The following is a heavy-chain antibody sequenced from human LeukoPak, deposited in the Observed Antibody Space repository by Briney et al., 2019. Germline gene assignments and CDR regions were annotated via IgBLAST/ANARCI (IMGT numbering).Heavy chain of an antibody. V-gene: IGHV3-7*04. D-gene: IGHD2/OR15-2a*01. CDR2: IKEDGSEK. CDR3: AMAYFF. Sequence: GGSLTLSCAASGVTVSTYWMIWVRQVPGKGLEGVANIKEDGSEKNYVDSVKGRFTISRDNAKNSMYLQMKSLRVEDTAVYYCAMAYFFWGQGTLVTVSS. CDR1: GVTVSTYW. J-gene: IGHJ4*02.